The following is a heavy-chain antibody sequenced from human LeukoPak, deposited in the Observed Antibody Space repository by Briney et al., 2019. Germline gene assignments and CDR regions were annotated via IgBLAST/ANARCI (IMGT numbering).Heavy chain of an antibody. J-gene: IGHJ4*02. CDR2: ISGSGGST. V-gene: IGHV3-23*01. Sequence: PGGSLRLSCAASGFTFSSYAMSWVRQAPGKGLEWVSAISGSGGSTYYADSVKGRFTISRDNSKNTLYLQMNSLRAEDTAVYYCAKPLRGGSGSQMTDYWGQGTLVTVSS. D-gene: IGHD3-10*01. CDR3: AKPLRGGSGSQMTDY. CDR1: GFTFSSYA.